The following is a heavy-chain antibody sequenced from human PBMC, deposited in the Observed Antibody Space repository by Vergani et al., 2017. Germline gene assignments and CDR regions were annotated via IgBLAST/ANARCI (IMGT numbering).Heavy chain of an antibody. V-gene: IGHV5-51*01. D-gene: IGHD1-1*01. CDR2: IYPADSDT. CDR1: EYSFGNYW. J-gene: IGHJ4*02. Sequence: EVELVQSGPEMRKPGESLKISCKGSEYSFGNYWIGWVRQMPGKGLEWMGIIYPADSDTRYSPSFQGQVTISADESISTAFLQWDSLKASDTARYYCARHTTYTDSGGRGTRVTVS. CDR3: ARHTTYTDS.